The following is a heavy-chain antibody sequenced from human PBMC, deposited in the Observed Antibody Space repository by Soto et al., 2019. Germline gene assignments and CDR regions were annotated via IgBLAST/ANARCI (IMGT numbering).Heavy chain of an antibody. Sequence: QPGGSLRLSCAASGCTFDDFAMHWVRQAPGKGLEWVSGITWNSGDITYTGSVKGRFSISRDNAENSLYLHMNSLRPEDTAYYYCARSRSLAGRPLDLWGQGTLVTVSS. CDR2: ITWNSGDI. CDR3: ARSRSLAGRPLDL. D-gene: IGHD6-6*01. J-gene: IGHJ5*02. V-gene: IGHV3-9*01. CDR1: GCTFDDFA.